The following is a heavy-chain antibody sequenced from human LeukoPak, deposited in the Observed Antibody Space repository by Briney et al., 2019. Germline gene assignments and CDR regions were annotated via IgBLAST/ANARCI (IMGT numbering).Heavy chain of an antibody. CDR1: GFTLSDHY. Sequence: GGSLRLSCAASGFTLSDHYMTWIGQAPGKGLEGVSYITNSGRDADYSDSVRGRCTTSRDNAKNSLYLQMNSLRPEDTAIYYCGSGHFGLDVWGKGTTVTVSS. J-gene: IGHJ6*04. V-gene: IGHV3-11*06. CDR3: GSGHFGLDV. CDR2: ITNSGRDA.